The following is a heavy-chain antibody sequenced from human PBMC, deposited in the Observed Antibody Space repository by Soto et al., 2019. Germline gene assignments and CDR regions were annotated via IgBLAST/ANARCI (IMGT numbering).Heavy chain of an antibody. J-gene: IGHJ5*02. CDR2: ISSSGSTI. D-gene: IGHD5-12*01. Sequence: VGSVRLSCAASGFTFSSYEMNWVRQAPGKGLEWVSYISSSGSTIYYADSVKGRFTISRDNAKNSLYLQMNSLRAEDTAVYYCARGRGYSGYDSMYNWFDPWGQGTLVTVSS. CDR1: GFTFSSYE. CDR3: ARGRGYSGYDSMYNWFDP. V-gene: IGHV3-48*03.